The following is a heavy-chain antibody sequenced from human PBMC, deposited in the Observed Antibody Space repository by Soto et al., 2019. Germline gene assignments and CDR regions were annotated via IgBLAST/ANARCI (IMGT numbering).Heavy chain of an antibody. D-gene: IGHD6-13*01. V-gene: IGHV4-59*07. CDR1: VGSLSSYY. CDR2: IYYSGST. CDR3: ARGLPSSSWYSIVNWFEP. J-gene: IGHJ5*02. Sequence: SDTLSLTCTVAVGSLSSYYWSWLRQPPGKGLEWIGYIYYSGSTNYNPSLKSRVTISVDTSKNQFSLKLSSVTAADTAVYYCARGLPSSSWYSIVNWFEPWGQGPLVTVS.